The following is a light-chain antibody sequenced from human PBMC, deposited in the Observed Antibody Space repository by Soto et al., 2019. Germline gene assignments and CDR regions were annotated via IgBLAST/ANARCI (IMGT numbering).Light chain of an antibody. CDR2: AAF. Sequence: DIQMTQSPSSLSASVGDRVTITCRASQSISSYLNWYQQKPGKAPKLLIYAAFSLRSGVPSRFSGSGSGTDFTLTISSLQPEDFATYYCQQSYSTPTFGQGTKVEIK. J-gene: IGKJ1*01. CDR3: QQSYSTPT. CDR1: QSISSY. V-gene: IGKV1-39*01.